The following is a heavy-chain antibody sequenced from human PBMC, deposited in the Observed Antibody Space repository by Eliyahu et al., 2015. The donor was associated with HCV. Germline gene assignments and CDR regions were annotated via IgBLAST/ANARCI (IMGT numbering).Heavy chain of an antibody. V-gene: IGHV3-66*01. CDR2: IYSGGST. CDR3: ARETPLAATQYFQH. CDR1: GFSASNNF. Sequence: EVQLVESGGGLVQPGGSLRLSCAASGFSASNNFMSWVRQAPGKGLEWVSVIYSGGSTYYAESVKGRFTISRDKSKNTLYLQMNSLRAEDTAVYYCARETPLAATQYFQHWGQGTLVTVSS. D-gene: IGHD2-15*01. J-gene: IGHJ1*01.